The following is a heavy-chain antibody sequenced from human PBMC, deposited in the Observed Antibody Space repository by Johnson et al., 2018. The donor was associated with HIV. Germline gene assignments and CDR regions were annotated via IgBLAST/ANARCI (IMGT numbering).Heavy chain of an antibody. J-gene: IGHJ3*02. V-gene: IGHV3-30*04. CDR2: ISYDGRNK. Sequence: VQLVESGGGVVQPGRSLRLSCEASGFTFSSYAMHWVRQAPGKGLEWVTVISYDGRNKCYADSVKGRFTISRDNSKNTLYLQMNSLRAEDTAVYYCAREGYDSSGYSDAFDIWGQGTMVTVSS. CDR1: GFTFSSYA. D-gene: IGHD3-22*01. CDR3: AREGYDSSGYSDAFDI.